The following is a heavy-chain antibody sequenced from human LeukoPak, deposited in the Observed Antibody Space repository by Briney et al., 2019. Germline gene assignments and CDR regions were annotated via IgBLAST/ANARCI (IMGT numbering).Heavy chain of an antibody. CDR2: INHSGST. Sequence: SETLSLTCAVYGGSFSGYYWSWIRQPPGKGLEWIGKINHSGSTNYNPSLKSRVTISVDTSKNQFSLKLSSVTAADTAVYYCARGRSGRSTSCSNFDYWGQGTLVTVSS. CDR1: GGSFSGYY. V-gene: IGHV4-34*01. D-gene: IGHD2-2*01. J-gene: IGHJ4*02. CDR3: ARGRSGRSTSCSNFDY.